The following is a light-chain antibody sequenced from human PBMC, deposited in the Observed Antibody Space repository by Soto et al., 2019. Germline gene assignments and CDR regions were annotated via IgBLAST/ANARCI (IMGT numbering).Light chain of an antibody. CDR3: QQYNSYRT. Sequence: DIQMTQSPSTLSASVGDRVTITCRASQSISSWLAWYQQKPGKAPKLLIYDASSLESGVPSRFSGSGSGTEFTLTISSLQPDDFATYYCQQYNSYRTFGQGTKVDNK. V-gene: IGKV1-5*01. J-gene: IGKJ1*01. CDR1: QSISSW. CDR2: DAS.